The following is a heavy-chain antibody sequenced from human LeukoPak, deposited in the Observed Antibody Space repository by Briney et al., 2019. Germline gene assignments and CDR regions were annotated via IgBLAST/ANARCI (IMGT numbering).Heavy chain of an antibody. CDR2: TVGSRPDT. CDR1: GFTFTNYA. D-gene: IGHD3-10*01. CDR3: AKDYGSGTYTSDY. J-gene: IGHJ4*02. V-gene: IGHV3-23*01. Sequence: GGSLRLSCAASGFTFTNYAMSWVRQTPGKGLEWVAATVGSRPDTYHADSVKGRFTVSRDNAKNTLYLQMNSLRPEDTAIYYCAKDYGSGTYTSDYWGQGTLVTVSS.